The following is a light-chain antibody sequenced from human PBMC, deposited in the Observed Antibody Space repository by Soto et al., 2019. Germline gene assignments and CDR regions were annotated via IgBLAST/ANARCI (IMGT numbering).Light chain of an antibody. Sequence: EMRMTVYPSTLCASVGDRVTITCRASQSISSWLAWYQQKPGKAPKLLIYDASSLESGVPSRFSSSGSGTEFTLTISRLQPDDFATYYCQQYNSYLYTFGQGTK. CDR2: DAS. CDR1: QSISSW. J-gene: IGKJ2*01. V-gene: IGKV1-5*01. CDR3: QQYNSYLYT.